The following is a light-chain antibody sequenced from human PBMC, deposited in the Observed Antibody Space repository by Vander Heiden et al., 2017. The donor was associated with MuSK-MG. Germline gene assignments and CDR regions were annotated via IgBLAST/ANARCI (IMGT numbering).Light chain of an antibody. CDR3: QSYDSSLSGV. Sequence: SVLTQPPSVSGAPGQRVTISCTGSSSNIGAGYDVHWYQQLPGTAPNLLIYGNSNRPSGVPDRFSGSKSGTSASLAITGLQAEDEADYYCQSYDSSLSGVFGGGTKLTVL. J-gene: IGLJ3*02. CDR2: GNS. CDR1: SSNIGAGYD. V-gene: IGLV1-40*01.